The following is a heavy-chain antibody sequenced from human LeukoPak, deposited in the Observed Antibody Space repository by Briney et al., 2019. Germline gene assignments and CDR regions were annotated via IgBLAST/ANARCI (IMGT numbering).Heavy chain of an antibody. CDR1: GYTLTNRF. J-gene: IGHJ5*02. V-gene: IGHV1-2*02. CDR2: INPNSGGT. Sequence: GASVKVSCMASGYTLTNRFMHWVRQAPGQGLEWMGWINPNSGGTNYAQKFQGRVTMTRDTSISTAYMELSRLRSDNTAVYYCARDRRSAAGKGFDPWGQGTLVTVSS. D-gene: IGHD6-13*01. CDR3: ARDRRSAAGKGFDP.